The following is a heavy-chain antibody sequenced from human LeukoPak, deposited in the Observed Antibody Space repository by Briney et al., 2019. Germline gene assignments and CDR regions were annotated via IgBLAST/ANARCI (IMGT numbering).Heavy chain of an antibody. D-gene: IGHD3-10*01. J-gene: IGHJ4*02. CDR1: GFTFSNAW. Sequence: GGSLRLSCAATGFTFSNAWMSWVRQAPGKGLEWVGRIKSKTDGGTTDYAAPVKGRFTISRDDSKNTLYLQMNSLKTEDTAVYYCTTGDGSGSYYNYWGQGTLVTVSS. CDR2: IKSKTDGGTT. V-gene: IGHV3-15*01. CDR3: TTGDGSGSYYNY.